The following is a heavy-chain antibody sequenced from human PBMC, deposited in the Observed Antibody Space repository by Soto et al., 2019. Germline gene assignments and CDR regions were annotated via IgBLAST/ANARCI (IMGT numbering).Heavy chain of an antibody. CDR2: ISSSSSTI. Sequence: EVPLVESGGGLVQPGGSLRLSCAASGFTFSSYSMNWVRQAPGKGLEWVSYISSSSSTIYYADSVKGRFTISRDNAKNSLYLQMNSLRDEDTAVYYCARDLVVTFGGVIVLKVYYGMDVWGQGTTVTVSS. CDR3: ARDLVVTFGGVIVLKVYYGMDV. CDR1: GFTFSSYS. J-gene: IGHJ6*02. D-gene: IGHD3-16*02. V-gene: IGHV3-48*02.